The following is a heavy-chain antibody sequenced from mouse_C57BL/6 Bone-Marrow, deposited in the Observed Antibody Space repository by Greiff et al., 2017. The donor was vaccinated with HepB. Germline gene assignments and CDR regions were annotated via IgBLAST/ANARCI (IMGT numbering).Heavy chain of an antibody. CDR1: GYTFTSYG. V-gene: IGHV1-81*01. CDR2: IYPRSGNT. J-gene: IGHJ2*01. CDR3: ATYYYGPYYFDY. Sequence: QVQLQQSGAELARPGASVKLSCKASGYTFTSYGISWVKQRTGQGLEWIGEIYPRSGNTYYNEKFKGKATLTADKSSSTAYIELRSLTSEDSAVYFCATYYYGPYYFDYWGQGTTLTVSS. D-gene: IGHD1-1*01.